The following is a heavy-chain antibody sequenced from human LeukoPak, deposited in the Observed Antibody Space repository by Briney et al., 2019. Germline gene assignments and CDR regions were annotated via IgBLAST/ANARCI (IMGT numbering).Heavy chain of an antibody. V-gene: IGHV3-30*01. J-gene: IGHJ5*02. CDR1: GFTFSSYA. Sequence: PGRSLRLSCAASGFTFSSYAMHWVRQAPGKGLEWVAVISYDGSNKYYADSVKGRFTISRDNSKNTLYLQMNSLRAEDTAVSHCARARMGYCSSTSCYEVDPWGQGTLVTVSS. CDR2: ISYDGSNK. CDR3: ARARMGYCSSTSCYEVDP. D-gene: IGHD2-2*01.